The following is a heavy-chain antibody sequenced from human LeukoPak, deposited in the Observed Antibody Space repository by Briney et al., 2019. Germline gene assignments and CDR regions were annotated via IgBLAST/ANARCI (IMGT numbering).Heavy chain of an antibody. Sequence: SQTLSLTCTVSGGSISSGSYYWSWIRQPAGKGLEWIGRSYTSGRTNYNPSLKSRVTISVDTSKNQFSLKLSSVTAADTAVYYCVRGYCSGGSCYPIGYWGQGTLVTVSS. CDR2: SYTSGRT. J-gene: IGHJ4*02. V-gene: IGHV4-61*02. CDR1: GGSISSGSYY. D-gene: IGHD2-15*01. CDR3: VRGYCSGGSCYPIGY.